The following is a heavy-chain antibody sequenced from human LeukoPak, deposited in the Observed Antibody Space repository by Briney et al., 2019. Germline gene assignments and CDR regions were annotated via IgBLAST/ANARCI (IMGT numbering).Heavy chain of an antibody. V-gene: IGHV3-23*01. D-gene: IGHD3-22*01. CDR3: AKGLSSGYYLSVLSADAFDI. Sequence: PGGSLRLSCAASGFTFSNYALSWVRQAPGKGLEWVSLISGPGSSTYYADSVKGRFTISRDNSKNTLYLEMNSLRADDTAVYYCAKGLSSGYYLSVLSADAFDIWGQGTMVTVSS. CDR2: ISGPGSST. CDR1: GFTFSNYA. J-gene: IGHJ3*02.